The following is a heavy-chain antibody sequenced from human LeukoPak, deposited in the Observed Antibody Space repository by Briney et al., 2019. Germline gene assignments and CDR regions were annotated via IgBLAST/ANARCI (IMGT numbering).Heavy chain of an antibody. CDR3: ARVEGYCSSTSCRPNYFDL. CDR2: IKKDGSEK. J-gene: IGHJ2*01. V-gene: IGHV3-7*01. D-gene: IGHD2-2*01. Sequence: GGSLRLSCAASGFTFSSYWMSWVRQAPGKGLEWVANIKKDGSEKYYVDSVKGRFNISRDNAKNSLYLQMNSLRAEDTAVYYCARVEGYCSSTSCRPNYFDLWGRGTLVTVSS. CDR1: GFTFSSYW.